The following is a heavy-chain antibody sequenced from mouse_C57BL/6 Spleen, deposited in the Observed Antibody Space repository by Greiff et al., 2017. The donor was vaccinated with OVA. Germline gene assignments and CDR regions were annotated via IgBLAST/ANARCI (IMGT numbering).Heavy chain of an antibody. V-gene: IGHV5-9-1*02. D-gene: IGHD4-1*01. Sequence: EVKVVESGEGLVKPGGSLKLSCAASGFTFSSYAMSWVRQTPEKRLEWVAYISSGGDYIYYADTVKGRFTISRDNARNTLYLQMSSLKSEDTAMYYCTRGTKLDRFAYWGQGTLVTVSA. CDR1: GFTFSSYA. CDR2: ISSGGDYI. J-gene: IGHJ3*01. CDR3: TRGTKLDRFAY.